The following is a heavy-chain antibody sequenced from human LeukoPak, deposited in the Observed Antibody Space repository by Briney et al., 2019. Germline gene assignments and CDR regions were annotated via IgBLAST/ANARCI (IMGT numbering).Heavy chain of an antibody. D-gene: IGHD3-22*01. CDR1: GFTFSSYW. Sequence: GESLRLSCAASGFTFSSYWMSWVRQAPGKGLEWVATIRQDGSQKYYVDSVKGRFTISRDNAKNSLYLQMNSLRAEDTAVYYCARDLIGYYDSSGYYYWGQGTLVTVSS. J-gene: IGHJ4*02. CDR2: IRQDGSQK. CDR3: ARDLIGYYDSSGYYY. V-gene: IGHV3-7*01.